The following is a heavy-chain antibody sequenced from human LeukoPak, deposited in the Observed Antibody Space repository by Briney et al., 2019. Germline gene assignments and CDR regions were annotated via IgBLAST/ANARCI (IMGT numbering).Heavy chain of an antibody. Sequence: PGGSLRLSCAASGFTFSTYPMNWVRQAPGKGQEWVSSIGGSSSSIYYADSLKGRFTISRDNAKNSLYLQMNSLRAEDTAVYYCAREESEGFDYWGQGTLVTVSS. CDR3: AREESEGFDY. CDR2: IGGSSSSI. J-gene: IGHJ4*02. CDR1: GFTFSTYP. V-gene: IGHV3-21*01. D-gene: IGHD1-14*01.